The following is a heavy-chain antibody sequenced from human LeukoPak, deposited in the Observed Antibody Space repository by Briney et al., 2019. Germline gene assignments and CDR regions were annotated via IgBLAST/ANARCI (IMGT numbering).Heavy chain of an antibody. D-gene: IGHD4-11*01. V-gene: IGHV1-69*05. CDR2: IIPIFGTA. J-gene: IGHJ6*03. CDR1: GGTFSSYA. CDR3: ARGPLTVTAYYYYYMDV. Sequence: SVKVSCKASGGTFSSYAISWVRQAPGQGLKWMGRIIPIFGTANYEQKLQGTLTITTDESTSTAYMELSSLRSEDTAVYYCARGPLTVTAYYYYYMDVWGKGTTVTVSS.